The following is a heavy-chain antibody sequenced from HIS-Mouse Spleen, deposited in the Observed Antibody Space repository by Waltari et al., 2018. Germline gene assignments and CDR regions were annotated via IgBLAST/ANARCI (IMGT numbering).Heavy chain of an antibody. CDR3: AIRRDSGSYRFDP. Sequence: QVQLVQSGAEVKKPGSSVKVSCKASGGTFSSYAISWVRQAPGQGLDWMGRASPVLGIANYAQKFQGRVTITADKSTSTAYMELSSLRSEDTAVYYCAIRRDSGSYRFDPWGQGTLVTVSS. D-gene: IGHD1-26*01. CDR1: GGTFSSYA. J-gene: IGHJ5*02. V-gene: IGHV1-69*04. CDR2: ASPVLGIA.